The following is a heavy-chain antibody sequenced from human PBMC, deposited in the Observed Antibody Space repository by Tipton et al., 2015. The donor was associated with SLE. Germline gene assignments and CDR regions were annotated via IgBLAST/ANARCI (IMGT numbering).Heavy chain of an antibody. CDR2: IDYSGST. V-gene: IGHV4-59*12. J-gene: IGHJ4*02. D-gene: IGHD2-21*02. CDR3: AREGADDCLDY. Sequence: TLSLTCTVSGASISDYYWTWIRQFPGKGLEWIGYIDYSGSTNYNPPLKSRLTISVDTSKNQFSLKLSSVTAADTAVYYCAREGADDCLDYWGQGTLVTVSS. CDR1: GASISDYY.